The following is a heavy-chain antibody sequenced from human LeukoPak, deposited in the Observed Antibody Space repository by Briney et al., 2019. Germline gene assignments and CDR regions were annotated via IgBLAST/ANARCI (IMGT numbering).Heavy chain of an antibody. D-gene: IGHD2-2*01. V-gene: IGHV4-34*01. CDR3: TRGVFCSGTSYSCSSYYMDG. Sequence: SETLSLTCTVSGGSISGYYWNWIRQSPGKGLEWIGEINHSGSTNYNPSLKSRVTISVDTSKNQFSLKLKYVTAADTAVYYCTRGVFCSGTSYSCSSYYMDGWGQGTTVTVSS. J-gene: IGHJ6*03. CDR1: GGSISGYY. CDR2: INHSGST.